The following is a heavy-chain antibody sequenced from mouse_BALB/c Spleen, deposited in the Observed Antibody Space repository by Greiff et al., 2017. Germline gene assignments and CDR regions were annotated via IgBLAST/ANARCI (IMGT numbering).Heavy chain of an antibody. CDR1: GFTFSSFG. CDR3: ARRAIWDAIYYAMDY. Sequence: EVKLMESGGGLVQPGGSRKLSCAASGFTFSSFGMHWVRQAPEKGLEWVAYISSGSSTIYYADTVKGRFTISRDNPKNTLFLQMTSLRSEDTAMYYCARRAIWDAIYYAMDYWGQGTSVTVSS. V-gene: IGHV5-17*02. J-gene: IGHJ4*01. CDR2: ISSGSSTI. D-gene: IGHD4-1*01.